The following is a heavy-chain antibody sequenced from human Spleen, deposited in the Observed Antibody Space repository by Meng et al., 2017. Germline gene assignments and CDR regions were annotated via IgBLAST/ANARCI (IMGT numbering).Heavy chain of an antibody. Sequence: GESLKISCAASGFTFSSYAMHWVRQAPGKGLEWVAVISYDGSNKYYADSVKGRFTISRDNSKTTLYLQMNSLRAEDTAVYYCAEQPGGFGEPDYWGQGTLVTVSS. CDR1: GFTFSSYA. V-gene: IGHV3-30*07. CDR3: AEQPGGFGEPDY. J-gene: IGHJ4*02. D-gene: IGHD3-10*01. CDR2: ISYDGSNK.